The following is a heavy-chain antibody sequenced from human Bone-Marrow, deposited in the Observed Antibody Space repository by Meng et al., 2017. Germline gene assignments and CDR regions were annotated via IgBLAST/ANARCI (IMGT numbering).Heavy chain of an antibody. D-gene: IGHD1-1*01. Sequence: EVQLLESGGGLVQPGGSLRLSCVGSGYIFSHYTMIWVRQAPGKGPEWVSTINENGANTHYPDSLKGRFTISRDNSKSSLYLQMNSLRSEDTALYYCAKSLYNWNHLVDPWGQGTLVTVSS. CDR1: GYIFSHYT. CDR2: INENGANT. CDR3: AKSLYNWNHLVDP. V-gene: IGHV3-23*01. J-gene: IGHJ5*02.